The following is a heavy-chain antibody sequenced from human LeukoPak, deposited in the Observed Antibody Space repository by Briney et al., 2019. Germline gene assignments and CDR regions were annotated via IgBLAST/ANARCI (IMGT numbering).Heavy chain of an antibody. V-gene: IGHV3-30*18. Sequence: GRSLRLSCAASGFTFTNYGMHWVRQAPGKGLEWVAVISYDGSNKYYADSVKGRFTISRDNSKNTLYLQMNSLRAEDTAVYYCAKDWNLFDYWGQGTLVTVSS. J-gene: IGHJ4*02. CDR1: GFTFTNYG. CDR3: AKDWNLFDY. CDR2: ISYDGSNK. D-gene: IGHD1-1*01.